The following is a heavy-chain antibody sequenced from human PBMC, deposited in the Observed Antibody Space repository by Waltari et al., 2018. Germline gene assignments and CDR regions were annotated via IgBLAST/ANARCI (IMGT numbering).Heavy chain of an antibody. V-gene: IGHV7-4-1*02. CDR2: IETNTGNT. J-gene: IGHJ6*02. CDR3: ARAVYGMDD. Sequence: QVQLVQSGSELKQPGASVKVSCKASGYTFTSFGMSWVRPAPGRGLEWVGLIETNTGNTFYGQGFTGRFVFSFDASVSTAYLEISSLKAEDSALYYCARAVYGMDDWGQGTTVIVSS. CDR1: GYTFTSFG.